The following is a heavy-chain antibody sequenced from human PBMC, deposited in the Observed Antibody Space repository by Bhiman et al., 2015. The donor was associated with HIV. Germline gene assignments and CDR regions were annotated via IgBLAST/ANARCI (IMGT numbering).Heavy chain of an antibody. J-gene: IGHJ4*02. CDR3: ARVWSTLLDY. D-gene: IGHD2-21*01. V-gene: IGHV3-23*01. CDR2: ISNGGDYT. Sequence: EVQLLESGGDLVQPGGSLRLSCAASGFTFSNYAMSWVRQAPGKGLEWVSAISNGGDYTYFADSVTGRFTISRDNSKNTVYLQMNSLRAEDTAVYYCARVWSTLLDYWGQGTLVTVSS. CDR1: GFTFSNYA.